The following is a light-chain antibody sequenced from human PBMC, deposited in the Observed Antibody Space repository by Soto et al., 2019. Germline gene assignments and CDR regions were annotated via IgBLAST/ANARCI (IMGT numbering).Light chain of an antibody. Sequence: SYELTQAPSVSVAPGKTARISCGGSSIGSKSVHWYQQRPGQAPVVVIYYDDERPSGIPERFSGSNFGNTATLIISRVEAGDEADYYCQVWDSSADDHVVFGGGTKLTVL. CDR1: SIGSKS. CDR3: QVWDSSADDHVV. V-gene: IGLV3-21*01. CDR2: YDD. J-gene: IGLJ2*01.